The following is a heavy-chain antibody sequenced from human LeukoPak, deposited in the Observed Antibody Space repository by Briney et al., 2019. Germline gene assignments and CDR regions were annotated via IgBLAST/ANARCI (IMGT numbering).Heavy chain of an antibody. Sequence: ASVKVSCKASGYTFTGYDINWVRQATGQGLEWMGWMNPNSANTGYAQKFQGRVTMTRNTSISTAYMELSSLRSEDTAVYYCARGPPESSNSDYWGQGTLVTVSS. J-gene: IGHJ4*02. CDR3: ARGPPESSNSDY. D-gene: IGHD6-13*01. V-gene: IGHV1-8*01. CDR2: MNPNSANT. CDR1: GYTFTGYD.